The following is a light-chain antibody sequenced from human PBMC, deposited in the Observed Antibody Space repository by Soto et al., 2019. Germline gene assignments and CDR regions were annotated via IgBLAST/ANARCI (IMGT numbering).Light chain of an antibody. CDR3: QSYDSSLSGVV. CDR1: SSNIGAGYD. V-gene: IGLV1-40*01. J-gene: IGLJ2*01. Sequence: QLVLTQPPSVSGAPGQRVTISCTGSSSNIGAGYDVHWYQQLPGTAPKLLIYGDTNRPSGVPDRFSASKSGTSASLAVTGLQAEDAADYYCQSYDSSLSGVVFGGGTKLTVL. CDR2: GDT.